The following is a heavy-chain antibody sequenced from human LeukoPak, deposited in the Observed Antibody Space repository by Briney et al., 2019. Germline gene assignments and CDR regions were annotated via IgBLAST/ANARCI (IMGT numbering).Heavy chain of an antibody. V-gene: IGHV3-15*01. CDR3: AKATRDVLVVASLFDDDAFDI. D-gene: IGHD2-15*01. CDR2: IKSKTDGGTT. CDR1: GFTFTNVW. J-gene: IGHJ3*02. Sequence: GGSLRLSCAASGFTFTNVWMNWVRQAPGKGLEWVGRIKSKTDGGTTDYAAPVKGRFTISRDDSKNTLYLQMNSLKTEDTAMYYCAKATRDVLVVASLFDDDAFDIWGQGTMVTVSS.